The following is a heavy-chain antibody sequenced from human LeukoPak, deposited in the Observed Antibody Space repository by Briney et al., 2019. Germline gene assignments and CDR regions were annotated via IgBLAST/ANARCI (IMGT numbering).Heavy chain of an antibody. CDR3: ARDGRAFDY. CDR2: IYSGGST. CDR1: GFTFSDYW. V-gene: IGHV3-53*01. J-gene: IGHJ4*02. D-gene: IGHD1-26*01. Sequence: GGSLRLSCAASGFTFSDYWMSWVRQAPGKGLEWVSVIYSGGSTYYADSVKGRFTISRDNSKNTLYLQMNSLRAEDTAVYYCARDGRAFDYWGQGTLVTASS.